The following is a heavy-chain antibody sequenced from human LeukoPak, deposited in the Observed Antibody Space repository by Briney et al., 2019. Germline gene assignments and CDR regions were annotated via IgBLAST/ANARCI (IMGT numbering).Heavy chain of an antibody. J-gene: IGHJ5*02. Sequence: PSETLSLTCTVSGGSISSYYWSWIRQPPGKGLEWIGYGYYSGSTNYNPSLNSRVTISVDTSKNQFSLKLSSVTAADTAVYYCAREVAVAAEIRSFDPWGQGTLVTVSS. CDR3: AREVAVAAEIRSFDP. V-gene: IGHV4-59*01. D-gene: IGHD6-19*01. CDR1: GGSISSYY. CDR2: GYYSGST.